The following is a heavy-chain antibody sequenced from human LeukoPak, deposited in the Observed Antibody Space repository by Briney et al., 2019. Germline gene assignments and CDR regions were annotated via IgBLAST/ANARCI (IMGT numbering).Heavy chain of an antibody. CDR3: AKAVIAAAGTDYYFYYGMDV. CDR2: ISYDGSNK. Sequence: GGSLRLSCAASGFTFSSYGMHRVRQAPGKGLEWVAVISYDGSNKYYADSVKGRFTISRDNSKNTLYLQMNSLRAEDTAVYYCAKAVIAAAGTDYYFYYGMDVWGQGTTVTVSS. V-gene: IGHV3-30*18. J-gene: IGHJ6*02. D-gene: IGHD6-13*01. CDR1: GFTFSSYG.